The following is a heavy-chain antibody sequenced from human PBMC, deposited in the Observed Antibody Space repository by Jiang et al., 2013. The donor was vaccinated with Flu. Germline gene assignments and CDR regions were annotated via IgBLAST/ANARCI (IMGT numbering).Heavy chain of an antibody. V-gene: IGHV3-74*01. J-gene: IGHJ4*02. CDR3: VRDMYGPYDS. D-gene: IGHD2-8*01. CDR2: INIDGRTT. Sequence: LSCAASGFTVSNYWMHWVRQAPGKGLVWVSRINIDGRTTNYADSVKGRFTISRDYAKNTLYLQMNSLRPEDSAVYYCVRDMYGPYDSWGQGTLVTVSS. CDR1: GFTVSNYW.